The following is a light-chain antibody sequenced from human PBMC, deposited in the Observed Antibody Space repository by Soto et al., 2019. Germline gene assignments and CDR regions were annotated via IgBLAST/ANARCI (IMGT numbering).Light chain of an antibody. CDR1: QGIGDT. CDR3: QQYNNWPRT. CDR2: DTS. V-gene: IGKV3-15*01. J-gene: IGKJ1*01. Sequence: EVVMRQSPATLSVSPGECATLSCRASQGIGDTLAWYQHKPGQTPRLLIYDTSTRATGVPTRFSGSRSGAEFTLTISSLQSEDFAVYYCQQYNNWPRTFRQGTKVDIK.